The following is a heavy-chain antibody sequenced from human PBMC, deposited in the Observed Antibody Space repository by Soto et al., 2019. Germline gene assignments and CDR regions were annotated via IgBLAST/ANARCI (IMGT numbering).Heavy chain of an antibody. CDR1: GGSTSGYD. J-gene: IGHJ4*02. CDR2: IYYSGST. V-gene: IGHV4-59*01. CDR3: ARVQSGSYALYYFDY. Sequence: SETLYLTCTVSGGSTSGYDGSWIRQLPGQGLEWIGYIYYSGSTNYNPSLKSRVSISVDRSKNQFSLKLSSVTAGDTAVYFCARVQSGSYALYYFDYWGQGALVTVSS. D-gene: IGHD1-26*01.